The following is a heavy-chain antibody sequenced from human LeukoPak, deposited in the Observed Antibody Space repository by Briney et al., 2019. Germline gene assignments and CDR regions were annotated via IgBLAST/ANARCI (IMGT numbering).Heavy chain of an antibody. Sequence: AGGSLRLSCEASGFSFRTYGMHWVRQAPGKGLEWVTVISNDGSYKSYADSVKGRFTISRDNSKNTLYLEMNSLRADDTAVYYCAKANARGFDFWGQGTLVTVSS. J-gene: IGHJ4*02. CDR3: AKANARGFDF. V-gene: IGHV3-30*18. CDR1: GFSFRTYG. D-gene: IGHD3-10*01. CDR2: ISNDGSYK.